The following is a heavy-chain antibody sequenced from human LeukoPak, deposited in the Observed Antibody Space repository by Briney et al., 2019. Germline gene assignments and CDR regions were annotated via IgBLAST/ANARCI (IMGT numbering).Heavy chain of an antibody. CDR3: ARASDPWLQLT. CDR2: IKQDGSGY. J-gene: IGHJ5*02. CDR1: GFTFSKYW. Sequence: PGGSLRLSCAASGFTFSKYWMIWVRQAPGKGLEWVANIKQDGSGYRYADSVRGRFTISRDNAQTSLYLQMSSLRAEDTAVYYCARASDPWLQLTWGQGTLVTVSS. V-gene: IGHV3-7*05. D-gene: IGHD5-24*01.